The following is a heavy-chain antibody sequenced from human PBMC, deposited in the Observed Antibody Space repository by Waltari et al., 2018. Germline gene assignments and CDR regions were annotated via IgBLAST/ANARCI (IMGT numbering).Heavy chain of an antibody. CDR3: ASEPLSSGWYGY. Sequence: EVQLVESGGGLVQPGGSLRLSCAASGFTFSGYWMSWVRHAPGKGLGWGANRKQDGSGKYFVDSMEGRFTDSSDNAKNSLYLKRNSLRAEDTAVYYCASEPLSSGWYGYWGQGTLVTVSS. CDR1: GFTFSGYW. CDR2: RKQDGSGK. J-gene: IGHJ4*02. V-gene: IGHV3-7*01. D-gene: IGHD6-19*01.